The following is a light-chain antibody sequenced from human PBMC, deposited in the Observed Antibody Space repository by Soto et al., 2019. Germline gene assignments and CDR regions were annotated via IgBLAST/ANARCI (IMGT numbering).Light chain of an antibody. V-gene: IGKV1-5*03. CDR2: KAS. CDR1: QSISSW. Sequence: DIQMTQSPSILSASVGDRVTITCRASQSISSWLAWYQQKPGKAPKLLIYKASTLQSGVPSRFSGSGSGTEFTLTISSLQPDDFATYYCQQYNSYPYTFGQGTKVDIK. J-gene: IGKJ2*01. CDR3: QQYNSYPYT.